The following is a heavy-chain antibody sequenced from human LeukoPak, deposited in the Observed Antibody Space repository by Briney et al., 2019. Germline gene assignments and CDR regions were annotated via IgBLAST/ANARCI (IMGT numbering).Heavy chain of an antibody. D-gene: IGHD6-19*01. Sequence: TGGSLRLSCAASGNYWMHWVRQAPGKGLVWVSHINSDGSWTSYADSVKGRFTISKDNAKNTVYLQMNNLRAEDTAVYYCAKGIGAVAEREYYFDYWGQGTLVTVSS. CDR3: AKGIGAVAEREYYFDY. CDR1: GNYW. V-gene: IGHV3-74*01. CDR2: INSDGSWT. J-gene: IGHJ4*02.